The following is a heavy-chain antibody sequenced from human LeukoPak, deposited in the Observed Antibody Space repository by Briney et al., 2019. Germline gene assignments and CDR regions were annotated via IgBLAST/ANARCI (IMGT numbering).Heavy chain of an antibody. V-gene: IGHV3-15*01. CDR2: IKSKTDGGTT. J-gene: IGHJ4*02. D-gene: IGHD3-10*01. Sequence: GGSLRLSCAASGFTFSNAWMSWVRQAPGKGLEWVGRIKSKTDGGTTDYAAPVKGRFTISRDDSKNTLYLQMNSLRAEDTAVYYCARDQGYYGSGSYLDYWGQGTLVTVSS. CDR1: GFTFSNAW. CDR3: ARDQGYYGSGSYLDY.